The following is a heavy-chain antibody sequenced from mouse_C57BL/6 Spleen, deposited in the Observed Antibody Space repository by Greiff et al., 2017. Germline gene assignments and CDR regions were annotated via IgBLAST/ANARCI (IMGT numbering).Heavy chain of an antibody. V-gene: IGHV14-4*01. Sequence: EVQLQQSGAELVRPGASVTLSCTATGFNIKDGYMHWEKQRPEQSLVWIGWFDPENGDTEYASLFQGKATITADSSSNTAYLQLSSLTSEDTAVYYCTLYYGSSSFAYWGQGTLVTVSA. CDR3: TLYYGSSSFAY. D-gene: IGHD1-1*01. CDR1: GFNIKDGY. J-gene: IGHJ3*01. CDR2: FDPENGDT.